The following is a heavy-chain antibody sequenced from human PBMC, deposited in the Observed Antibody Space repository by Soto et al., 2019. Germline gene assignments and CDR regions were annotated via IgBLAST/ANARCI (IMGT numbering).Heavy chain of an antibody. CDR1: GYSFTDYH. V-gene: IGHV1-2*04. D-gene: IGHD2-8*01. CDR3: ARGDSTDCSNGVCSFFYNHDMDV. CDR2: LNPKSGGT. J-gene: IGHJ6*02. Sequence: GASVKVSCKASGYSFTDYHIHWVRQAPGQGLEWLGRLNPKSGGTSTAQKFQGWVTMTTDTSISTASMELTRLTSDDTAISYCARGDSTDCSNGVCSFFYNHDMDVWGQGTTVTVSS.